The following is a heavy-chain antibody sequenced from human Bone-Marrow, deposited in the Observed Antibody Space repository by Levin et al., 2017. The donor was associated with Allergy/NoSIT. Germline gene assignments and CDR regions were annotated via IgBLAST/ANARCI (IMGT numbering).Heavy chain of an antibody. CDR3: ARGWGVATSRHYYFDH. J-gene: IGHJ4*02. Sequence: SCAASGFTFYTYGMNWLRQAPGKGLEWVALIWFDGSTEDYMDSVKGRFTISRDNSKSTLYLQMNNLRAEDTAVYYCARGWGVATSRHYYFDHWGQGALVTVSS. V-gene: IGHV3-33*01. CDR1: GFTFYTYG. CDR2: IWFDGSTE. D-gene: IGHD5-12*01.